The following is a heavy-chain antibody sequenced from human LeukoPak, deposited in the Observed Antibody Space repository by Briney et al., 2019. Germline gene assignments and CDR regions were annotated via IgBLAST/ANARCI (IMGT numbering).Heavy chain of an antibody. J-gene: IGHJ4*02. CDR2: IYHSGST. CDR1: GGSISSGGYS. Sequence: PSETLSLTCAVSGGSISSGGYSWSWIRQPPGKGLEWIGYIYHSGSTYYNPSLKSRVTISVDRSKNQFSLKLSSVTAADTAVYYCARTSTAYKSPFDYWGQGTLVTVSS. CDR3: ARTSTAYKSPFDY. D-gene: IGHD4-4*01. V-gene: IGHV4-30-2*01.